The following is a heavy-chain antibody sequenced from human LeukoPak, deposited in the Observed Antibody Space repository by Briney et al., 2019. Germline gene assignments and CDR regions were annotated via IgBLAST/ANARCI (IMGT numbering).Heavy chain of an antibody. CDR2: ITSSSSYI. J-gene: IGHJ6*02. CDR3: ARDGVLYGMDV. Sequence: PGGSLRLSCAASGFTFSDYYMSWIRQAPGKGLEWVSSITSSSSYIYYADSVKGRFTISRDNAKNSLFLQMNSLRAEDTAVYYCARDGVLYGMDVWGQGTTVTVSS. D-gene: IGHD3-3*01. CDR1: GFTFSDYY. V-gene: IGHV3-11*06.